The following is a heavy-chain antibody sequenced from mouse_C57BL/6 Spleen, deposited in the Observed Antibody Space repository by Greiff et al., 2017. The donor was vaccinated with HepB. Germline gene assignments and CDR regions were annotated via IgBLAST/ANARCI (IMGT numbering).Heavy chain of an antibody. D-gene: IGHD1-1*01. CDR3: ARDYYGSSYLDY. CDR2: INPSNGGT. J-gene: IGHJ2*01. Sequence: QVQLQQPGPELVKPGASVKLSCKASGYTFTSYWMHWVKQRPGQGLEWIGNINPSNGGTNYNEKFKSKATLTVDKSSSTAYMQLSSLTSEDSAVYDCARDYYGSSYLDYWGQGTTLTVSS. V-gene: IGHV1-53*01. CDR1: GYTFTSYW.